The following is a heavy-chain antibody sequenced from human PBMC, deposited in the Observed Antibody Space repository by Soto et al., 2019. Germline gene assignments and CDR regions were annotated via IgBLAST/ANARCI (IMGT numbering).Heavy chain of an antibody. CDR2: INPSGGST. D-gene: IGHD3-10*01. J-gene: IGHJ4*02. CDR3: ARARGWLQSNYYFDY. V-gene: IGHV1-46*01. Sequence: QVQLVQSGAEVKKPGASVKVSCKASGYTFTSYYMHWVRQAPGQGLEWMGIINPSGGSTSYAQKFQGRVTMTRDTSTSTVYMELSSLRSEDTAVYYCARARGWLQSNYYFDYWGQGTLVTVSS. CDR1: GYTFTSYY.